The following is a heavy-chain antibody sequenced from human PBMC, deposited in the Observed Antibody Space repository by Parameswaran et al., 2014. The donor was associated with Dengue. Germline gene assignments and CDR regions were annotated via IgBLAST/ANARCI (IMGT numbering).Heavy chain of an antibody. CDR3: ARGEGYSSSWYALYTYYGMDV. D-gene: IGHD6-13*01. J-gene: IGHJ6*02. Sequence: WVRQAPGQRLEWMGWINAGNGNTKYSQKFQGRVTITRDTSASTAYMELSSLRSEDTAVYYCARGEGYSSSWYALYTYYGMDVWGQGTTVTVSS. V-gene: IGHV1-3*01. CDR2: INAGNGNT.